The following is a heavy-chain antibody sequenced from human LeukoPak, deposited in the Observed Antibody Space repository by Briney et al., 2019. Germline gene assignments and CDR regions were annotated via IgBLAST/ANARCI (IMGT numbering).Heavy chain of an antibody. CDR2: IKQDGSEK. CDR1: GFAFSSYA. Sequence: GGSLRLSCAASGFAFSSYAMSWVRQAPGKGLEWVANIKQDGSEKYYVDSVKGRFTISRDNAKNSLYLQMDSLRAEDTAVYYCARGGYKILDYWGRGTLVTVSS. CDR3: ARGGYKILDY. D-gene: IGHD5-12*01. J-gene: IGHJ4*02. V-gene: IGHV3-7*04.